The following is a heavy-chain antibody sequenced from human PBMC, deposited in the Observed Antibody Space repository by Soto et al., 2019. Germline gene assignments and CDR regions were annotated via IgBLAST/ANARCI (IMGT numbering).Heavy chain of an antibody. Sequence: QITLKESGPTLVKPTQTLTLTCTFSGFSLSTSGVGVGWIRQPPGKALEWLALIYWNDDKRYSPSLKSRLTSTKDTSKNQVVLTMTNMDPVDTATYYCAHRGGGGSSWYLTFDYWGQGTLVTVSS. D-gene: IGHD6-13*01. CDR2: IYWNDDK. J-gene: IGHJ4*02. CDR3: AHRGGGGSSWYLTFDY. CDR1: GFSLSTSGVG. V-gene: IGHV2-5*01.